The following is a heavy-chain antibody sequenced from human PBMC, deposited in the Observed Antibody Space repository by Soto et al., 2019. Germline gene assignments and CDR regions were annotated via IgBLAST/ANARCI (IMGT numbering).Heavy chain of an antibody. Sequence: GGSLRLSCAASGFTFNIYALHWVRQAPGRGLGWVALISFDGTKKYYSHSVKGRFTISRDNLKNTLYLQMNNLRVEDAALYFCAREDDYGYRYINYGLDVWGQGTTVTVSS. CDR2: ISFDGTKK. V-gene: IGHV3-30-3*01. J-gene: IGHJ6*02. D-gene: IGHD4-17*01. CDR1: GFTFNIYA. CDR3: AREDDYGYRYINYGLDV.